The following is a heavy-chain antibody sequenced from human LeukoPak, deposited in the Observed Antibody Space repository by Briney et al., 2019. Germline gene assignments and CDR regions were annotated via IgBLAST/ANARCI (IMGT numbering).Heavy chain of an antibody. D-gene: IGHD4-17*01. CDR2: IRSRAYGGTT. J-gene: IGHJ4*02. Sequence: GGSLRLSCTGSGFTFGDYAVIWVRQAPGRGLEWVGFIRSRAYGGTTEYAASVKGRFTISRDDSKSIAYLQMDSLKTEDTAVYYCTRDYGDYKGDYWGQGTLVTVSS. V-gene: IGHV3-49*04. CDR3: TRDYGDYKGDY. CDR1: GFTFGDYA.